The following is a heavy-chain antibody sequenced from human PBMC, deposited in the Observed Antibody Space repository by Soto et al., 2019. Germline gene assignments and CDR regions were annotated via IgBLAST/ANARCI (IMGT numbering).Heavy chain of an antibody. J-gene: IGHJ4*02. CDR3: AKERSVVATSPDFDY. Sequence: QVQLVESGGGVVQPGRSLRLSCAASGFTFSSFGMHWVRQAPGKGLEWVAVASYDGSYKYYADSVKGRFTISRDNSKNTLYLQMNSLRPEDTAVYYCAKERSVVATSPDFDYWGQGTLVTVSS. CDR1: GFTFSSFG. CDR2: ASYDGSYK. D-gene: IGHD5-12*01. V-gene: IGHV3-30*18.